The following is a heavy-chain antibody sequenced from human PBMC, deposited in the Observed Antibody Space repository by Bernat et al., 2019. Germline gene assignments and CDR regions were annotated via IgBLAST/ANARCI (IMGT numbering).Heavy chain of an antibody. V-gene: IGHV3-43*02. CDR3: AKGIVVVPAANVELFDY. CDR2: ISGDGGST. Sequence: EVQLVESGGGLVKPGGSLRLSCAASGFTFSNAWMSWVRQAPGKGLEWVSLISGDGGSTYYADSVKGRFTISRDNSKNSLYLQMNSLRTEDTALYYCAKGIVVVPAANVELFDYWGQGTLVTVSS. CDR1: GFTFSNAW. J-gene: IGHJ4*02. D-gene: IGHD2-2*01.